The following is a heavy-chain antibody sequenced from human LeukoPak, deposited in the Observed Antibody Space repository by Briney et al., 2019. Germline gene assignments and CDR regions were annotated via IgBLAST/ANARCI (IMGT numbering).Heavy chain of an antibody. D-gene: IGHD2-2*02. Sequence: SMKVSCKTSEGTFSSYAISWVRQAPGEGLEWMGGIIPMFGTANYAQKFQGRVTITADESTSTAYMELSSLRSEDTAVYYCASDQYCSSTSCYNGRLNYYYMDVWGKGTTVTVSS. J-gene: IGHJ6*03. CDR1: EGTFSSYA. CDR2: IIPMFGTA. V-gene: IGHV1-69*13. CDR3: ASDQYCSSTSCYNGRLNYYYMDV.